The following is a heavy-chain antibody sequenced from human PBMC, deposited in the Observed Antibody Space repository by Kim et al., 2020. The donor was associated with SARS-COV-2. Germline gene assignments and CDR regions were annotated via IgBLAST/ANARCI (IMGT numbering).Heavy chain of an antibody. D-gene: IGHD3-22*01. J-gene: IGHJ3*02. Sequence: SETLSLTCAVYGGSFSGYYWSWIRQPPGKGLEWIGEINHSGSTNYNPSLKSRVTISVDTSKNQFSLKLSSVTAADTAVYYCASLHYYDSSGHDDAFDIWGQGTMVTVSS. CDR1: GGSFSGYY. CDR3: ASLHYYDSSGHDDAFDI. V-gene: IGHV4-34*01. CDR2: INHSGST.